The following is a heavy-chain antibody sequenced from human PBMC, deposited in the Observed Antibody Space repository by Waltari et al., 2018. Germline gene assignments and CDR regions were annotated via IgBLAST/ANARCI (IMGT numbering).Heavy chain of an antibody. D-gene: IGHD3-3*01. Sequence: QVQLVQSGAEVKKPGSSVKVSCKASGGTFSSYAISWVRQAPGQGLEWMGGIILIVGTANDAQKFQGRVTITTDESTSTAYMELSSLRSEDTAVYYCARATITIFGVVIIMPHYYMDVWGKGTTVTVSS. CDR3: ARATITIFGVVIIMPHYYMDV. J-gene: IGHJ6*03. CDR2: IILIVGTA. V-gene: IGHV1-69*05. CDR1: GGTFSSYA.